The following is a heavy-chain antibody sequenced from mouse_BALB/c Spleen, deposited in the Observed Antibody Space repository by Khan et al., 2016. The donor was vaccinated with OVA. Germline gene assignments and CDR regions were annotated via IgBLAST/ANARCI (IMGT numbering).Heavy chain of an antibody. CDR2: IDPANGNT. CDR3: ARDGSSYDAMDY. V-gene: IGHV14-3*02. J-gene: IGHJ4*01. D-gene: IGHD1-1*01. CDR1: GFNIKDTY. Sequence: VQLKESGAELVKPGASVKLSCTASGFNIKDTYMHWVKQRPEQGLEWIGRIDPANGNTKYDPKFQGKATITAATSSNTAYLQLSSLTSEDTAVYYCARDGSSYDAMDYWGQGTSVTVSS.